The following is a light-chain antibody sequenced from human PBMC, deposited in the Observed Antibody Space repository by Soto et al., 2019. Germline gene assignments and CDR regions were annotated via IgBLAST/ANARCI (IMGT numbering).Light chain of an antibody. J-gene: IGLJ1*01. CDR3: SSYTSSSSYV. CDR2: DVR. V-gene: IGLV2-14*01. CDR1: SSDVGGYNY. Sequence: QSALTQPASVSGSPGQSITISCTGTSSDVGGYNYVSWYQQHPAKAPKLLICDVRNRPSGVSNRFSGSKSGNTASLTISGLQAEDEADYYCSSYTSSSSYVFGTGTKVTVL.